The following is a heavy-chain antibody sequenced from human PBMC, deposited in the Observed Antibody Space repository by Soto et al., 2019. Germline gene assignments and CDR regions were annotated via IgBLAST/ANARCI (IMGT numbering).Heavy chain of an antibody. Sequence: PSETLSLTCAVSGGSISSSNWWSWVRQPPGKGLEWIGYIYYSGSTNYNPSLKSRVTISVDTSKNQFSLKLSSVTAADTAVYYCARSLWFGELTWGQGTLVTVSS. V-gene: IGHV4-4*02. CDR1: GGSISSSNW. CDR3: ARSLWFGELT. J-gene: IGHJ5*02. CDR2: IYYSGST. D-gene: IGHD3-10*01.